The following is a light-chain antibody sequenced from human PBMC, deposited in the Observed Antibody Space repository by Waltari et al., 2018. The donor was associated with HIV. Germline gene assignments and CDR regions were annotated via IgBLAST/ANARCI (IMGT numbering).Light chain of an antibody. V-gene: IGLV4-69*01. Sequence: QLVLTQSPSASASLGASVKLTCTLSSAHSTYAIAWHQQQPDQGPHYLMKLNRGGSDRKGDGSPDRFSGSASGAERYLTSSNVQSEDEGIYYCQTWGAGTVVFGGGTKLSVL. CDR3: QTWGAGTVV. CDR1: SAHSTYA. CDR2: LNRGGSD. J-gene: IGLJ2*01.